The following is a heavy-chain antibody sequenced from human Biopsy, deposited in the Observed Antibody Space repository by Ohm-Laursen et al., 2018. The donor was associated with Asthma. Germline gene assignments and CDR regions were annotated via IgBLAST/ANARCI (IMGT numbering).Heavy chain of an antibody. CDR2: IWYDGGNK. CDR1: GFTFRTYA. CDR3: ARDIVATMIGYYYYGMDV. Sequence: SLRLSCAACGFTFRTYAMHWVRQAPGKGLEWVAVIWYDGGNKYYADSVKGRFIISRDNSKNTLYLQMNSLRAEDTAVYYCARDIVATMIGYYYYGMDVWGQGTTVTVSS. V-gene: IGHV3-33*08. D-gene: IGHD5-12*01. J-gene: IGHJ6*02.